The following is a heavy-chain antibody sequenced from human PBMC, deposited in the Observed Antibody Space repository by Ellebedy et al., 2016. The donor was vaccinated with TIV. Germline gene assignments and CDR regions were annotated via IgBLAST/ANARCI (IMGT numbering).Heavy chain of an antibody. CDR3: ARGQRARFLEWLPQGVPFDY. CDR2: INHSGST. V-gene: IGHV4-39*07. D-gene: IGHD3-3*01. J-gene: IGHJ4*02. Sequence: SETLSLXCTVSGGSISSSSYYWGWIRQPPGKGLEWIGEINHSGSTNYNPSLKSRVTISVDTSKNQFSLKLSSVTAADTAVYYCARGQRARFLEWLPQGVPFDYWGQGTLVTVSS. CDR1: GGSISSSSYY.